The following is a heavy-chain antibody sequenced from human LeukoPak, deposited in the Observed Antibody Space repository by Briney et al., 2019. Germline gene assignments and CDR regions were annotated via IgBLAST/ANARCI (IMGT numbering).Heavy chain of an antibody. Sequence: PSETLSLTCTVSGGSISSYYWSWIRQPPGKGLEWIGYIYYSGSTNYNPSLKSRVTISVDTSKNQFSLKLSSVTAADTAVYYCARVDRSGWPRSYYGMDVWGQGTTVTVSS. V-gene: IGHV4-59*01. CDR2: IYYSGST. J-gene: IGHJ6*02. D-gene: IGHD6-19*01. CDR1: GGSISSYY. CDR3: ARVDRSGWPRSYYGMDV.